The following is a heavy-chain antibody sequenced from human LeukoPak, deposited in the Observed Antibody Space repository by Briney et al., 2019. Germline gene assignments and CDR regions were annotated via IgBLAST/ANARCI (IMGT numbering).Heavy chain of an antibody. CDR1: GYTFTSYG. CDR3: ARTAARRFDY. Sequence: GASVKVSCKASGYTFTSYGIIWVRQAPGQGLEWMGIINPTGGSTTYAQKFQGRVTMTRDTSTSTVYMELSSLRSDDTAVYYCARTAARRFDYWGQGTLVTVSS. J-gene: IGHJ4*02. D-gene: IGHD6-6*01. CDR2: INPTGGST. V-gene: IGHV1-46*01.